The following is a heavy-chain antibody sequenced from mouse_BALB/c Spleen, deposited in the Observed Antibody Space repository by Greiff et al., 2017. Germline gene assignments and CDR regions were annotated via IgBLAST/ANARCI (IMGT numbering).Heavy chain of an antibody. D-gene: IGHD1-1*01. V-gene: IGHV5-6-2*01. Sequence: EVHLVESGGGLVKLGGSLKLSCAASGFTFSSYYMSWVRQTPEKRLELVAAINSNGGSTYYPDTVKGRFTISRDNAKNTLYLQMSSLKSEDTALYYCAKVITTVVDWYFDVWGAGTTVTVSS. J-gene: IGHJ1*01. CDR1: GFTFSSYY. CDR3: AKVITTVVDWYFDV. CDR2: INSNGGST.